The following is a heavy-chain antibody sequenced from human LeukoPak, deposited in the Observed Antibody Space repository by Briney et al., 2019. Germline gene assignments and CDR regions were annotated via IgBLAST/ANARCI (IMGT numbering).Heavy chain of an antibody. D-gene: IGHD5-12*01. CDR1: GYTLTELS. J-gene: IGHJ4*02. Sequence: ASVKVSCKVSGYTLTELSIHWVRQAPRRGLEWMGGFDPEHGETIYAQMIQGRVTMTEDTSADTAYIELTSLTSEDTAVYYCATRSPHSGYDSFDYWGQGTLVTVSS. V-gene: IGHV1-24*01. CDR3: ATRSPHSGYDSFDY. CDR2: FDPEHGET.